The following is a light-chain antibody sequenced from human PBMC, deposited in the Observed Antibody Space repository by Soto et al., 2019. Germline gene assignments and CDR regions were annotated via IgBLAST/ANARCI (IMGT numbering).Light chain of an antibody. V-gene: IGLV2-14*01. J-gene: IGLJ1*01. CDR2: EVS. CDR3: SSYTSSITRV. Sequence: QSALTQPASVSGSPGQSITISCTGTSSDVGGYNYVSWYQQHPGKAPKLMIYEVSNRPSGISNRFSGSRSANTASLTISGLQAEDEADYYCSSYTSSITRVFGTGTKVTVL. CDR1: SSDVGGYNY.